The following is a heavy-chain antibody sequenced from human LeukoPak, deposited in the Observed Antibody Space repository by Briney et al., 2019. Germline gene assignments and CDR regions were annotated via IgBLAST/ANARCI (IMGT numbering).Heavy chain of an antibody. D-gene: IGHD2-2*01. Sequence: GGSLRLSCAASGFTFSSYSMNWVRQAPGKGLEYVSAISSNGGSTYYADSVKGRFTISRDNSKNTLYLQMSSLRAEDTAIYYCVNHCSGTSCYYPRSDLWGQGTLVTVSS. J-gene: IGHJ5*02. CDR2: ISSNGGST. V-gene: IGHV3-64D*06. CDR3: VNHCSGTSCYYPRSDL. CDR1: GFTFSSYS.